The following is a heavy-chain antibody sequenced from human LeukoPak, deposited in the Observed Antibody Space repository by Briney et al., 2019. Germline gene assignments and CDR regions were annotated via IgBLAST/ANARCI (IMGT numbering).Heavy chain of an antibody. CDR2: IXXSGGST. CDR3: AKPDGRYYYDSSGLFDY. J-gene: IGHJ4*02. D-gene: IGHD3-22*01. CDR1: GFTFSSYA. Sequence: GGSLRLSCAASGFTFSSYAMSWVRQAPXXXXEWVXAIXXSGGSTYYADSVKGRFTISRDNSKNTLYLQMNSLRAEDTAVYYCAKPDGRYYYDSSGLFDYWGQGTLVTVSS. V-gene: IGHV3-23*01.